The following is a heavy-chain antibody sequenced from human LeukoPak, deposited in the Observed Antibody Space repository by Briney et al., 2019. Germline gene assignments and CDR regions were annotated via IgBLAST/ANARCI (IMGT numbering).Heavy chain of an antibody. D-gene: IGHD4-11*01. Sequence: GGSLRLSCAASGFTVSNNYMNWVRQAPKKGLEWVSLIYSSGFTFYADSVKGRFTISRDNSKNTLYLQMNSLRSEDTAVYYCARENDYIFDYWGQGTLVTVSS. CDR2: IYSSGFT. CDR3: ARENDYIFDY. CDR1: GFTVSNNY. J-gene: IGHJ4*02. V-gene: IGHV3-53*01.